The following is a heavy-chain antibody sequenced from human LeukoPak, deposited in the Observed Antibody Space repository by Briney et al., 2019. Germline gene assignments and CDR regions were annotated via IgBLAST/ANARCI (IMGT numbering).Heavy chain of an antibody. CDR1: GYTFTSYD. CDR3: ATYYYDSSGPFDP. Sequence: GASVKVSRKASGYTFTSYDINWVRQATGQGLEWMGWMNPNSGNTGYAQKFQGRVTMTRNTSISTAYMELSSLRSEDTAVYYCATYYYDSSGPFDPWGQGTLVTVSS. CDR2: MNPNSGNT. D-gene: IGHD3-22*01. J-gene: IGHJ5*02. V-gene: IGHV1-8*01.